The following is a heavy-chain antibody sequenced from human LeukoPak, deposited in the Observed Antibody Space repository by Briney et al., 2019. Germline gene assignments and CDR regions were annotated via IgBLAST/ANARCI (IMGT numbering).Heavy chain of an antibody. Sequence: GGSLRLSCAASGFTFSSYGMHWVRQAPGKGLEWVAVIWYDGSDKYYADSVKGRFTISRDNSKNTLYLQMNSLRAEDTAVYYCARAAAGTGADYWGQGTLVTVSS. J-gene: IGHJ4*02. V-gene: IGHV3-33*01. CDR3: ARAAAGTGADY. CDR2: IWYDGSDK. CDR1: GFTFSSYG. D-gene: IGHD6-13*01.